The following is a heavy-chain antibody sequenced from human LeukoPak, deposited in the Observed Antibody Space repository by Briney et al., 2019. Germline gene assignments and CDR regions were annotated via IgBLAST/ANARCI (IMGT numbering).Heavy chain of an antibody. D-gene: IGHD3-22*01. J-gene: IGHJ6*03. Sequence: SETLSLTCTVSGGSISSYYWSWIRQPPGKGLEWIGYTYYSGGTNYNPSLKSRVTISVDTSKKQFSLKLTSVTAADTAVYYCARSSEGRYYYDSSGYSYYYYYMDVWGKGTTVTISS. CDR3: ARSSEGRYYYDSSGYSYYYYYMDV. V-gene: IGHV4-59*01. CDR1: GGSISSYY. CDR2: TYYSGGT.